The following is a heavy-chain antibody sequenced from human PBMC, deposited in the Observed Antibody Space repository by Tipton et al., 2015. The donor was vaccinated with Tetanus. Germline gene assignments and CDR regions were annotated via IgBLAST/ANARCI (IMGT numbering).Heavy chain of an antibody. Sequence: SLRLSCAASGFTFSSYAMSWVRQAPGKGLEWVSAISGSGGSTYYADSVKGRFTISRDNSKNTLYLQMNSLRAEDTAVYYCAKLESGDYYYYGMDVWGQGTTVTVSS. CDR3: AKLESGDYYYYGMDV. CDR1: GFTFSSYA. J-gene: IGHJ6*02. D-gene: IGHD1-1*01. CDR2: ISGSGGST. V-gene: IGHV3-23*01.